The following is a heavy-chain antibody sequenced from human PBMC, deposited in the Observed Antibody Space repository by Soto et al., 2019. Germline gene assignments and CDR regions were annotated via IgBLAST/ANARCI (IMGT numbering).Heavy chain of an antibody. CDR1: GFTFSSYG. Sequence: QVQLVESGGGVVQPGRSLRLSCAASGFTFSSYGMHWVRQAPGKGLEWVAVIWYDGSNKYYADSVKGRFTISRDNSKNTLYLQMNSLRAEDTAVYYCARDSPYYYDSSGYYWGYFDLWGRGTLVTVSS. V-gene: IGHV3-33*01. D-gene: IGHD3-22*01. CDR2: IWYDGSNK. J-gene: IGHJ2*01. CDR3: ARDSPYYYDSSGYYWGYFDL.